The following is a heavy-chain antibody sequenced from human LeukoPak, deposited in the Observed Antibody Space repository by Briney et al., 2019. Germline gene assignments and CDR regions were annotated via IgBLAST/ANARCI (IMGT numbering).Heavy chain of an antibody. J-gene: IGHJ6*03. CDR3: ARVRYMVRGEDMDV. Sequence: PGGSLRLSCAASGFTFSSYSMNWVRQAPGKGLEWVSSISSSSSYIYYADSVKGRFTISRDNAKNSLYLQMNSLRAEDTAVYYCARVRYMVRGEDMDVWGKGTTVTVSS. CDR2: ISSSSSYI. CDR1: GFTFSSYS. V-gene: IGHV3-21*01. D-gene: IGHD3-10*01.